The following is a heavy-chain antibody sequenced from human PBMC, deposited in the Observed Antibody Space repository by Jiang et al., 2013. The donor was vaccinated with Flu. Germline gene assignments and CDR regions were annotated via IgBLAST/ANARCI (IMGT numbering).Heavy chain of an antibody. Sequence: KGSGYSFTSYWDRLGAPDARKGLEWMGIIYPGDSDTRYSPSFQGQVTISADKSISTAYLQWSSLKASDTAMYYCARGDSSGYYYWIMDYWGQGTLVTVSS. CDR2: IYPGDSDT. D-gene: IGHD3-22*01. V-gene: IGHV5-51*01. CDR1: GYSFTSYW. J-gene: IGHJ4*02. CDR3: ARGDSSGYYYWIMDY.